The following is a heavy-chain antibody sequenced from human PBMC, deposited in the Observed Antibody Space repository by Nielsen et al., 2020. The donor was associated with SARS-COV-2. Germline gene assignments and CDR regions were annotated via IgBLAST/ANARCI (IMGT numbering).Heavy chain of an antibody. CDR3: ARGWYYYDSSGYFDY. Sequence: SETLSLTCTVSGGSISSGSYYWSWIRQPAGKGLEWIGRIYTSGSTNYNPSLKSRVTISVDTSKNQFSLKLSSVTAADTAVYYCARGWYYYDSSGYFDYWGQGTLVTVSS. V-gene: IGHV4-61*02. CDR2: IYTSGST. CDR1: GGSISSGSYY. J-gene: IGHJ4*02. D-gene: IGHD3-22*01.